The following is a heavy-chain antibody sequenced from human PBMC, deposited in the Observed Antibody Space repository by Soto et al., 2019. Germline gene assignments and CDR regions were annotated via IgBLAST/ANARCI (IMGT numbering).Heavy chain of an antibody. Sequence: QVQLVQSGAEVRQPASSVKVSCKTSGGTFSSYAISWVRQAPGQGLEWMGGIVPIVDTSTYAQEFQGRVTITADESTSTVYMELSSLRSDDTAVYYCVRVVAIPGYPDNWGQGTQVTVSS. CDR3: VRVVAIPGYPDN. CDR2: IVPIVDTS. CDR1: GGTFSSYA. J-gene: IGHJ4*02. V-gene: IGHV1-69*12. D-gene: IGHD5-12*01.